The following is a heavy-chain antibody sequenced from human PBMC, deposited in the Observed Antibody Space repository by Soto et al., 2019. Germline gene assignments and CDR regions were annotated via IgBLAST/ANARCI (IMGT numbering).Heavy chain of an antibody. CDR1: GDSISSSNYY. D-gene: IGHD4-4*01. J-gene: IGHJ5*02. Sequence: QPQLQESGPGQVKPSETLSLTCTVSGDSISSSNYYWVWIRLPPGKALEWIGSIYYRGSTYYNPSLIGRVTISVDTSKNQFSLKLSFVTAADTAVYYCARHTYSWAGNWFDPWGQGNLVTVSS. V-gene: IGHV4-39*01. CDR2: IYYRGST. CDR3: ARHTYSWAGNWFDP.